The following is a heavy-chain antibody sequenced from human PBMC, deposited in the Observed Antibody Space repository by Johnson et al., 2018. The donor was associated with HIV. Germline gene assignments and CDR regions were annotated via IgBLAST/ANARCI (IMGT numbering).Heavy chain of an antibody. V-gene: IGHV3-23*04. D-gene: IGHD3-10*01. Sequence: VQLVESGGVVVQPGRSLRLSCAASGFTFNNYAMSWVRQAPGKGLEWVSTISSSGSTIYYADSVKGRFTISRDNSKNTLYLQMNSLRAEDTAVYYCAKDSKWFGALHDAFDIWGQGTMVIVSS. CDR1: GFTFNNYA. CDR3: AKDSKWFGALHDAFDI. J-gene: IGHJ3*02. CDR2: ISSSGSTI.